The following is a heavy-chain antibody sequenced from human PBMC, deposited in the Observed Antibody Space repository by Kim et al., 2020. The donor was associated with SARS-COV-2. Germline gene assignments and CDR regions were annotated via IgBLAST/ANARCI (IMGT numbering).Heavy chain of an antibody. CDR3: ARANYHFGIDV. Sequence: SETLSLTCTVSGDLIVNGGYYWTWIRQHPRKGLEWIGHVSYSGNTYFSPSLKSRLSISVDTSENEFSLTLSSVTAADTAMYYCARANYHFGIDVWGQGTTVTVSS. D-gene: IGHD3-3*02. V-gene: IGHV4-31*03. CDR1: GDLIVNGGYY. J-gene: IGHJ6*02. CDR2: VSYSGNT.